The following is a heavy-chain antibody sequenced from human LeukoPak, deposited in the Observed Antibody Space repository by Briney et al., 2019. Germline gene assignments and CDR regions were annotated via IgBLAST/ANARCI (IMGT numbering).Heavy chain of an antibody. CDR2: IYYSGST. D-gene: IGHD7-27*01. J-gene: IGHJ4*02. CDR1: GGSISSSSYY. CDR3: ARHGLSTWDYFDY. V-gene: IGHV4-39*01. Sequence: SETLSLTCTVSGGSISSSSYYWGWIRQPPGKGLEWIGSIYYSGSTYYNPSLKSRVTISVDTSKNQFSLKLSSVTAADTAVYYCARHGLSTWDYFDYWGQGTLVTVSS.